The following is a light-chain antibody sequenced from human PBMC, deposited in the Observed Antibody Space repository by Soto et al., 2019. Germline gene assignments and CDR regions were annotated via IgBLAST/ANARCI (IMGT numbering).Light chain of an antibody. Sequence: QSALTQPASVSGSPGQSITISCTGTSSDVGGYNYVSWYQPHPGKAPKLMIYEVSNRPSGVSNRFSGSKSGNTASLTISGLQAEDEADYYCRSYTSSSTHVVFGGGTKLTVL. CDR1: SSDVGGYNY. J-gene: IGLJ2*01. CDR3: RSYTSSSTHVV. CDR2: EVS. V-gene: IGLV2-14*01.